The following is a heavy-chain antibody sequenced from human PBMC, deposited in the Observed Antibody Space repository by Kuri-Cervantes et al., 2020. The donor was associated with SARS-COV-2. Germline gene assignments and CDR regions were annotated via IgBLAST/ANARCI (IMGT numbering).Heavy chain of an antibody. CDR3: ARGKDIVATIDAFVY. CDR1: GGSFSSYY. J-gene: IGHJ4*02. Sequence: SQTLSLTCVVSGGSFSSYYWSWIRQPPGKGLEWIGEINHSGSTNYNPSLKSRVTISVDTSKNQFSLKLSSVTAADTAVYYCARGKDIVATIDAFVYWGQGTLVTVSS. CDR2: INHSGST. V-gene: IGHV4-34*01. D-gene: IGHD5-12*01.